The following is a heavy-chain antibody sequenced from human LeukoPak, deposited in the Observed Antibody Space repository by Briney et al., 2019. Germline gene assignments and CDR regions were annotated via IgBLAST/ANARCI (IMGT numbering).Heavy chain of an antibody. V-gene: IGHV1-46*01. CDR3: AREGRRNWNDGTAFDY. CDR1: GYTFTSYY. Sequence: GASVKVSCKASGYTFTSYYMHWVRQAPGQGLEWMGIINPSGGSTSYAQKFQGRVTMTRDTSTSTVYMELSSLRSEDTAVYYCAREGRRNWNDGTAFDYWGQGTLVTVSS. CDR2: INPSGGST. J-gene: IGHJ4*02. D-gene: IGHD1-1*01.